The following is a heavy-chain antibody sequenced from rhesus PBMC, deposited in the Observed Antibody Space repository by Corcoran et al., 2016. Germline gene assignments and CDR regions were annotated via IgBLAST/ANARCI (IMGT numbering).Heavy chain of an antibody. V-gene: IGHV4-169*01. CDR1: GGSISSSY. CDR3: ARGAQPFDD. J-gene: IGHJ4*01. CDR2: LSGSRAST. D-gene: IGHD3S6*01. Sequence: QLQLQASGPGLVTPSETLSVTCAVSGGSISSSYWSWIRQAPGKGLEWIGYLSGSRASTYYNPSLNSRVTISKDPSRNQCSLKLSSLTAADTAVYYCARGAQPFDDWGQGVLVTVSS.